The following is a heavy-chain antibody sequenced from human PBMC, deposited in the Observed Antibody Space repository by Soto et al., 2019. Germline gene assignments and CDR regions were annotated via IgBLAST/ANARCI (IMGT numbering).Heavy chain of an antibody. CDR2: IYRDGKT. J-gene: IGHJ4*02. Sequence: EMQLVESGGGLVQPGGSLRLSCAASAFTDINTYLSWVRQAPGKGQEWVSVIYRDGKTDYADSVKGRFTTNSDHSKNTLYPQMNSLRAEDTAVYYCTRDPVESPVFDSWGQGTLVTVSS. CDR3: TRDPVESPVFDS. CDR1: AFTDINTY. V-gene: IGHV3-66*01. D-gene: IGHD1-1*01.